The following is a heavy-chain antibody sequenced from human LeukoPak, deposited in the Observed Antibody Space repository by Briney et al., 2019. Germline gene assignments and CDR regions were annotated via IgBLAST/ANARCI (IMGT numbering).Heavy chain of an antibody. CDR1: GGTFSSYA. Sequence: GSSVKVSCKASGGTFSSYAISWVRQAPGQGLEWMGWISAYNGNTNYAQKLQGRVTMTTDTSTSTAYMELRSLRSEDTAVYYCARLFSIAVAGTGCHDYWGQGTLVTVSS. V-gene: IGHV1-18*01. CDR2: ISAYNGNT. J-gene: IGHJ4*02. CDR3: ARLFSIAVAGTGCHDY. D-gene: IGHD6-19*01.